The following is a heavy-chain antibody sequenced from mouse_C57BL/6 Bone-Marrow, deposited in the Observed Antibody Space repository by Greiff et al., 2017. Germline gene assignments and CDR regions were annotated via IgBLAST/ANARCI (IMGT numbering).Heavy chain of an antibody. CDR3: ARDDGYYVWFAY. J-gene: IGHJ3*01. CDR1: GFTFSSYA. Sequence: EVMLVESGGGLVKPGGSLKLSCAASGFTFSSYAMSWVRQTPEKRLEWVATISDGGSYTYYPDNVKGRFTISRDNAKNNLYLQMRHLKSEDTAMYYCARDDGYYVWFAYWGQGTLVTVSA. V-gene: IGHV5-4*01. CDR2: ISDGGSYT. D-gene: IGHD2-3*01.